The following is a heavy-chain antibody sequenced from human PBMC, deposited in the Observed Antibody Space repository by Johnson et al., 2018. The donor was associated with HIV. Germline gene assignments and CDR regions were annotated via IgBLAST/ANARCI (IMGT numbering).Heavy chain of an antibody. CDR1: GFTFSSYA. Sequence: QVQLVESGGGVVQPGRSLRLSCAASGFTFSSYAMHWVRQAPGKGLEWVAVISYDGSVKYYADAVKGRFTISRDNSKNTLYLQMNSLRAEDTAVYYCARDAPDSGSYHAFDIWGQGTMVTVSS. CDR2: ISYDGSVK. D-gene: IGHD1-26*01. V-gene: IGHV3-30*04. CDR3: ARDAPDSGSYHAFDI. J-gene: IGHJ3*02.